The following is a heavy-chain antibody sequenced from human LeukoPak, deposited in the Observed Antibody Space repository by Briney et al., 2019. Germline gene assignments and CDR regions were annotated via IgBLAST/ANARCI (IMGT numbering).Heavy chain of an antibody. CDR2: IYPGDSDT. J-gene: IGHJ3*02. CDR1: GYSFTCYW. D-gene: IGHD3-22*01. Sequence: GESLKISCKGSGYSFTCYWIGWVRQMPGKGLEWMGIIYPGDSDTRYSPSFQGQVTISADKSISTAYLQWSSLKASDTAMYYCARLYYYDSSGYSTDAFDIWGQGTMVTVSS. V-gene: IGHV5-51*01. CDR3: ARLYYYDSSGYSTDAFDI.